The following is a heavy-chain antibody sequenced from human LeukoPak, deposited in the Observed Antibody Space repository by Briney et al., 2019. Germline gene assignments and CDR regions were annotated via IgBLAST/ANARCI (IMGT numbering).Heavy chain of an antibody. Sequence: PSETLSLTCTVSGGSISSDGYYWSWIRQHPGKGLEWIGYIYYSGSTYYNPSLKSRVTISVDTSKNQFSLKLSSVTAADTAVYYCARTISTWTHFDYWGQGTLVTVSS. CDR2: IYYSGST. J-gene: IGHJ4*02. V-gene: IGHV4-31*03. CDR3: ARTISTWTHFDY. D-gene: IGHD3-3*01. CDR1: GGSISSDGYY.